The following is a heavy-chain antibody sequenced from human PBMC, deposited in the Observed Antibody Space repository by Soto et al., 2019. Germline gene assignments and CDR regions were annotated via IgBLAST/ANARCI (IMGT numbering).Heavy chain of an antibody. CDR1: GYTFTSYA. J-gene: IGHJ4*02. V-gene: IGHV1-3*01. CDR3: AAVAGPYYFDY. CDR2: INAGNGNT. Sequence: ASVKVSCKASGYTFTSYAMHWVRQAPGQRLEWMGWINAGNGNTKYSQKFQGRVTITRDTSASTAYMELSSLRPEDTAVYYCAAVAGPYYFDYWGQGTLVTVSS. D-gene: IGHD6-19*01.